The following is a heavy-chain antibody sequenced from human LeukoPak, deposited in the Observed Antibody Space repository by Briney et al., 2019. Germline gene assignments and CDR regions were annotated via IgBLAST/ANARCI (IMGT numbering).Heavy chain of an antibody. CDR2: VIPILGTT. D-gene: IGHD1-26*01. CDR1: GSTFSMSA. V-gene: IGHV1-69*05. Sequence: SVKVSFKASGSTFSMSAISWVRQAPGQGLQWMGGVIPILGTTNYAQRFQDRVSITTDDSTSTSYMEFRSLRSVDTAVYYCARDDGSATMGFDSWGQGTLVSVS. J-gene: IGHJ4*02. CDR3: ARDDGSATMGFDS.